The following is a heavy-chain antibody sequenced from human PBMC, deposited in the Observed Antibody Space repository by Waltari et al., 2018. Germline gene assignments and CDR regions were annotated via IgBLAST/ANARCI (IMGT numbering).Heavy chain of an antibody. CDR3: ARGASKSRSLRY. CDR1: GGSISSSSYY. CDR2: IYYSGST. Sequence: QLQLQESGPGLVKPSETLSLTCTVSGGSISSSSYYWGWIRQPPGKGLEWIGSIYYSGSTYYNPSLKSRVTISVDTSKNQFSLKLSSVTAADTAVYYCARGASKSRSLRYWGQGTLVTVSS. V-gene: IGHV4-39*07. D-gene: IGHD3-10*01. J-gene: IGHJ4*02.